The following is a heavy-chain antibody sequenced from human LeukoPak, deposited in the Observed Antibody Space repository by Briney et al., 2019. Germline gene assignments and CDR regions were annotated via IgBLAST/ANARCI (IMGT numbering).Heavy chain of an antibody. D-gene: IGHD5-18*01. V-gene: IGHV3-7*01. CDR3: ARDRGWIQHDI. J-gene: IGHJ3*02. Sequence: PGGSLRLSRAASGFAFSDSWMTWIRQALGKGLEWVAFIKGDGSAKKYVDSVKGRFTISRDNAKNSLFLQMNSLRAEDTAVYYCARDRGWIQHDIWGQGTMVTVSS. CDR1: GFAFSDSW. CDR2: IKGDGSAK.